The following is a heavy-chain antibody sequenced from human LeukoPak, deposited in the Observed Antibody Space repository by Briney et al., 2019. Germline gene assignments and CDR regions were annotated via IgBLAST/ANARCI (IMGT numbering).Heavy chain of an antibody. CDR1: GASIRSGDYY. Sequence: PSQTLSLTCAVSGASIRSGDYYWSWIRQPPGKGLEWIGYIYDSGSTYYNPSLKSRITISVDTSENRFSLKLSSVTATDTAVYYCARDCSGGSCYGAFDIWGQGTMVTVSS. V-gene: IGHV4-30-4*01. J-gene: IGHJ3*02. D-gene: IGHD2-15*01. CDR3: ARDCSGGSCYGAFDI. CDR2: IYDSGST.